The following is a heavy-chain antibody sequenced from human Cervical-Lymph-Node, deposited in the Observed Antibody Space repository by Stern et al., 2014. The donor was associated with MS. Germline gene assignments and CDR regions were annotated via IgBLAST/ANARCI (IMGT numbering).Heavy chain of an antibody. V-gene: IGHV4-59*01. D-gene: IGHD2-15*01. CDR3: AREGEYCSGSRCYPFLDY. J-gene: IGHJ4*02. CDR1: GGSLRSYY. CDR2: IYNTGSF. Sequence: QLQLQESGPGLVKPSATLSLTCTVSGGSLRSYYWNWIRQAPGKGLEWLGFIYNTGSFNYNPSLSSRVAMSVDTSKNQFSLTVSSVTAADTAVYYCAREGEYCSGSRCYPFLDYWGQGTLVTVSS.